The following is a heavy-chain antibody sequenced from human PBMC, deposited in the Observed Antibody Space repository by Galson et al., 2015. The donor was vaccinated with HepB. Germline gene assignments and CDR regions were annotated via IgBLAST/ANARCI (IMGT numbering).Heavy chain of an antibody. D-gene: IGHD5-18*01. Sequence: SLRLSCAASGFTFSSYAMSWVRQAPGKGLEWVSAISGSGGSTYYADSVKGRFTISRDNSKNTLYLQMNSLRAEDTAVYYCAKGASRIQLWLGDAFDIWGQGTMVTVSS. CDR1: GFTFSSYA. CDR3: AKGASRIQLWLGDAFDI. J-gene: IGHJ3*02. CDR2: ISGSGGST. V-gene: IGHV3-23*01.